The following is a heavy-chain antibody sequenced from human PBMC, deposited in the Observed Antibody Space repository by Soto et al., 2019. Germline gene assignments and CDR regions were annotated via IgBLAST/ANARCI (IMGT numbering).Heavy chain of an antibody. CDR3: ARENYYLERSVYNPPGALDV. CDR2: ISDDANKK. J-gene: IGHJ3*01. V-gene: IGHV3-30*04. CDR1: GFFFRSYA. D-gene: IGHD3-22*01. Sequence: QPGGSLTLSCIASGFFFRSYAIRWVRQVPARGLEWVAVISDDANKKYYADSVKGRFIISRDNHKNMVYLHMNSLRVEDTAVHYCARENYYLERSVYNPPGALDVWGQGTMVTVSS.